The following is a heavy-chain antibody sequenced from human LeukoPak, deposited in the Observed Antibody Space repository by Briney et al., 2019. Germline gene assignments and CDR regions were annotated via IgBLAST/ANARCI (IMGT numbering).Heavy chain of an antibody. D-gene: IGHD6-25*01. CDR3: AKNVRLSDYYYYGMDV. V-gene: IGHV3-23*01. Sequence: GGSLRLSCAASGFTFSSYAMSWVRQAPGKGLEWVSAISGSGGSTYYADSVKGRFTISRDNSKNTLYLQMNSLRAEDTAVYYCAKNVRLSDYYYYGMDVWGQGTTVTVSS. J-gene: IGHJ6*02. CDR1: GFTFSSYA. CDR2: ISGSGGST.